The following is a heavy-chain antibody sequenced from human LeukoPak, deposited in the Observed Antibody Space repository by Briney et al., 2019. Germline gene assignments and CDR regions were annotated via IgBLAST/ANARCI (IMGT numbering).Heavy chain of an antibody. D-gene: IGHD6-6*01. CDR2: ISSGSSTT. CDR3: ARDIIATPPGY. Sequence: GGSLRLSCAASGFTFNTYMNWVRQAPGKGLEWVSYISSGSSTTYYADSVKGRFTISRDNAKNSLYLQMNSLRAEDTAVYYCARDIIATPPGYWGQGTLVTVSS. J-gene: IGHJ4*02. V-gene: IGHV3-48*01. CDR1: GFTFNTY.